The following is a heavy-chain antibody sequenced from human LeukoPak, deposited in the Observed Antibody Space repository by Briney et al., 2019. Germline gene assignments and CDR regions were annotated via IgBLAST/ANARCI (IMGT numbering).Heavy chain of an antibody. CDR3: ARLRTTHGAFDI. CDR1: GVSFSGYY. J-gene: IGHJ3*02. CDR2: INHSGST. D-gene: IGHD1-7*01. Sequence: PSETLSLTCAVYGVSFSGYYLSWIRQPPGKGLEWIGEINHSGSTNYNPSLKSRVTISVDTSKNQLSLKLSSVTAADTAVYYCARLRTTHGAFDIWGQGTMVTVSS. V-gene: IGHV4-34*01.